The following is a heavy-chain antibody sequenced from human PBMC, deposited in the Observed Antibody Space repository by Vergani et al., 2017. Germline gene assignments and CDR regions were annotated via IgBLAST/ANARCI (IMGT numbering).Heavy chain of an antibody. CDR2: ISGSSSYV. Sequence: EVQLVESGGGLVKPGGSLRLSCAASGFSFSSYSMNWVRQAPGKGLEWVASISGSSSYVFYRDSVKGRFTISRDNAKNSLYLQMNSLRAEDTALYYCVKDIAASGNYWYFDLWGRGTLVTVSS. D-gene: IGHD6-13*01. V-gene: IGHV3-21*02. CDR3: VKDIAASGNYWYFDL. J-gene: IGHJ2*01. CDR1: GFSFSSYS.